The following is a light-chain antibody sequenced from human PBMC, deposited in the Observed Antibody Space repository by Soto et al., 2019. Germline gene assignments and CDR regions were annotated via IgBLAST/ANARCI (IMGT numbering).Light chain of an antibody. CDR2: GAS. CDR3: QQYDSSPPSWT. J-gene: IGKJ1*01. CDR1: QSISSW. V-gene: IGKV3-20*01. Sequence: TQSPSTLSASVGDRVTITCRASQSISSWLAWYQQKPGQAPRLLIYGASSRATGIPDRFSGSGSGTDFTLTISRLEPEDFAVYYCQQYDSSPPSWTFGQGTTVEVK.